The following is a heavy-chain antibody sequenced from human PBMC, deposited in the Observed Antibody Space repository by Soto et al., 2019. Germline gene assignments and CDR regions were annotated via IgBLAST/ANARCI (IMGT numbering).Heavy chain of an antibody. D-gene: IGHD3-22*01. CDR2: IFSNDEK. V-gene: IGHV2-26*01. J-gene: IGHJ3*02. CDR1: GFSLSNARMG. CDR3: ARIRYYYDSSGYYLHDAFDI. Sequence: QVTLKESGPVLVKPTETLTLTCTVSGFSLSNARMGVSWIRQPPGKALEWLAHIFSNDEKSYSTSLKSRLTISKDTSKSQVVLTMTTMDPVDTATYYCARIRYYYDSSGYYLHDAFDIWGQGTMVTVSS.